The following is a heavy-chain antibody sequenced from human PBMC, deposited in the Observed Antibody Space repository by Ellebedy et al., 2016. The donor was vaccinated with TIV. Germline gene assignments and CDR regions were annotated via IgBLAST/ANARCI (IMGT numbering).Heavy chain of an antibody. Sequence: GSLRLXXTVSGGSISSYYWSWIRQPPGKGLEWIGYIYYSGSTNYNPSLKSRVAISVDTSKNQFSLKLSSVTAADTAVYYCASLWFGPLDGMDVWGQGTTVTVSS. D-gene: IGHD3-10*01. CDR1: GGSISSYY. J-gene: IGHJ6*02. CDR3: ASLWFGPLDGMDV. V-gene: IGHV4-59*01. CDR2: IYYSGST.